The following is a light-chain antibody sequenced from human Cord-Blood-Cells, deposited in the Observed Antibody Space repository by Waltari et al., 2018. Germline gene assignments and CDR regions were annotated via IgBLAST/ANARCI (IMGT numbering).Light chain of an antibody. J-gene: IGKJ2*01. CDR1: QRISSY. CDR3: QQSYSTPYT. V-gene: IGKV1-39*01. CDR2: AAS. Sequence: DIQMTQSPSSLSASVGDRVTLTCRASQRISSYLNWYQQKPGKATKLLIYAASSLQSGVPSRFSGSGSGTDFTLTISSLQPEDFATYYCQQSYSTPYTFGQGTKLEIK.